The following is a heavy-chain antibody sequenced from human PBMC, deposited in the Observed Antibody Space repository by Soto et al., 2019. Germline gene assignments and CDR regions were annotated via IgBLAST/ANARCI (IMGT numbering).Heavy chain of an antibody. J-gene: IGHJ6*02. CDR1: GGSISSYY. Sequence: SETLSVTCTVSGGSISSYYWSCILQPPGKGLEWIGYIYYSGSTNYNPSLKSRVTISVDTSKNQFSLKLSSVTAADTAVYYCAREGIRDIVVVVDATLGGMDVWGQGTTVTVSS. D-gene: IGHD2-15*01. V-gene: IGHV4-59*01. CDR2: IYYSGST. CDR3: AREGIRDIVVVVDATLGGMDV.